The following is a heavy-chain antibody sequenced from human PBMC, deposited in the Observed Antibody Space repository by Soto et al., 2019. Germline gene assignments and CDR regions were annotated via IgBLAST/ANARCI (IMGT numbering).Heavy chain of an antibody. J-gene: IGHJ6*02. Sequence: PSETLSLTCTVSGGSISSYYWSWIRQPPGKGLEWIGYIYYSGSTNYNPSLKSRVTISVDTSKNQFSLKLSSVTAADTAVYYCARDQGYSSSWSLGNYYYYYGMDVWGQGTTVTVSS. CDR2: IYYSGST. D-gene: IGHD6-13*01. V-gene: IGHV4-59*01. CDR1: GGSISSYY. CDR3: ARDQGYSSSWSLGNYYYYYGMDV.